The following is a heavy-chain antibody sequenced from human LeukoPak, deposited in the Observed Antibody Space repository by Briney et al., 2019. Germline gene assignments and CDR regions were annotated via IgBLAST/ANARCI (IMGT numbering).Heavy chain of an antibody. CDR1: GFTFSSYA. CDR2: ISGSGGST. Sequence: GGSLRLSCAASGFTFSSYAMSWVRQAPGKGLEWVSAISGSGGSTYYADSVKGRFTISRDNSKNTLYLQMNSLRAEDTAVYYCANDYIVVVVAATRDAFDIWGQGTMVTVSS. CDR3: ANDYIVVVVAATRDAFDI. D-gene: IGHD2-15*01. V-gene: IGHV3-23*01. J-gene: IGHJ3*02.